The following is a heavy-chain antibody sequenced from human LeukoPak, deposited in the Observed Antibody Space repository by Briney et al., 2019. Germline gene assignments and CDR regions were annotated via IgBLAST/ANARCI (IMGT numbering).Heavy chain of an antibody. Sequence: SETLSLTCAVYGGSFSGYYWSWIRQHPGKGLEWIGEINHSGSTNYNPSLKSRVTISVDTSKNQFSLKLSSVTAADTAVYYCARWFGNYYYYMDVWGKGTTVTVSS. CDR2: INHSGST. CDR1: GGSFSGYY. CDR3: ARWFGNYYYYMDV. J-gene: IGHJ6*03. D-gene: IGHD3-10*01. V-gene: IGHV4-34*01.